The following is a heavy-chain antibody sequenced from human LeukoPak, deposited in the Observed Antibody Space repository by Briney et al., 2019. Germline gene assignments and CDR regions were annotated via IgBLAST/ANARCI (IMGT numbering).Heavy chain of an antibody. CDR3: ARGTLLAGWFFDY. Sequence: GGSLRLSCAASGFTFSSYSMNWVRQAPGKGLEWVSSISSSSSYIYYADSVKGRFTISRDNAKNSLYLRMNSLRAEDTAVYYCARGTLLAGWFFDYWGQGTLVTVSS. D-gene: IGHD6-19*01. J-gene: IGHJ4*02. CDR1: GFTFSSYS. V-gene: IGHV3-21*01. CDR2: ISSSSSYI.